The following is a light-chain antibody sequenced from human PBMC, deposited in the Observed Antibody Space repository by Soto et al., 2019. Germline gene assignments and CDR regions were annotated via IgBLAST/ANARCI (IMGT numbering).Light chain of an antibody. CDR3: QQYGDWPLT. V-gene: IGKV3-15*01. CDR1: QSVGNN. Sequence: EIVLTQSSATLSVSPGERATLSCRASQSVGNNFAWYQQKPGQAPRLLIFATSTRATGVPARFSGSGSGTEFTLTISSLQSEDFALYYCQQYGDWPLTFGGGAKVEIE. CDR2: ATS. J-gene: IGKJ4*01.